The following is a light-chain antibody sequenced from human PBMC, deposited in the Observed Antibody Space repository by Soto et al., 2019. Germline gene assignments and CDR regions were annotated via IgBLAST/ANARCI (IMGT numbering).Light chain of an antibody. J-gene: IGKJ4*01. V-gene: IGKV1-9*01. Sequence: DIQLTQSPSFLSASVGDRVTITCRASQGINSYLAWYQQKPGTAPKLLIYAASTLQSGVPSRFSGSGSGTDFTLTISSLQPEDFATYYCQQFSRYPLTFGGGTKVEI. CDR2: AAS. CDR3: QQFSRYPLT. CDR1: QGINSY.